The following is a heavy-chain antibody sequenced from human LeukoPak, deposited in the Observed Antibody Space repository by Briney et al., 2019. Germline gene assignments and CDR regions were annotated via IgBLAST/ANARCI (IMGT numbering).Heavy chain of an antibody. J-gene: IGHJ4*02. CDR1: RFSVSTNY. Sequence: GGSLRLSCAASRFSVSTNYMSWVRQAPGKGLEWVSVIYSSGSTDYADSVKGRFTISRDTSENTVYLQMNSLRADDTAVYYCARRQDDSPLGYWGQGTLVTVSS. D-gene: IGHD3-9*01. V-gene: IGHV3-53*01. CDR2: IYSSGST. CDR3: ARRQDDSPLGY.